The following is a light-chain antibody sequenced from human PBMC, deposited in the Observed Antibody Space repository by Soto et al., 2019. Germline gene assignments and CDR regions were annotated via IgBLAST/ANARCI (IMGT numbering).Light chain of an antibody. Sequence: DIPMTQSPSSLSASIGDRVTITCQASQDIRKYLIWYQQKLGRAPKLLIYGASNLEIGVPSRFSGSGSGTEFSLTISNLQPEDIATYYCQQYDKFPITFGPGTKVDIK. CDR3: QQYDKFPIT. CDR1: QDIRKY. V-gene: IGKV1-33*01. J-gene: IGKJ3*01. CDR2: GAS.